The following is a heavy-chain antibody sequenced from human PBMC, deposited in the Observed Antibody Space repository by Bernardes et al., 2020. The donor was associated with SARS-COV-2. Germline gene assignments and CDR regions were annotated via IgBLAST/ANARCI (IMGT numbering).Heavy chain of an antibody. J-gene: IGHJ2*01. CDR1: GGSLSGYY. D-gene: IGHD3-16*01. CDR3: VRAVWGIWYFDL. CDR2: INYSGST. V-gene: IGHV4-34*01. Sequence: PERLSLTCAVNGGSLSGYYWNWIRQHPGKGLEWIGEINYSGSTNYNPSLKSRVTISIDTSKNQLSLKLSSVTAADTAVYYCVRAVWGIWYFDLWCRGILVTVSS.